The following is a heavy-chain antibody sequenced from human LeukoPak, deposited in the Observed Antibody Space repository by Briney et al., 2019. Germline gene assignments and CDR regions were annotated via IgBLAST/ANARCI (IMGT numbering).Heavy chain of an antibody. CDR3: ARDRRFLEGFSPSGMDV. V-gene: IGHV3-66*02. CDR2: IYSGGST. D-gene: IGHD3-3*01. J-gene: IGHJ6*02. CDR1: GFTVSSNY. Sequence: GGSLRLSCAASGFTVSSNYMSWVRQAPGKGLEWVSVIYSGGSTYYADSVKGRFTISRDNSKNTLYLQMNSLRAEDTAVYYCARDRRFLEGFSPSGMDVWGQGTTVTVSS.